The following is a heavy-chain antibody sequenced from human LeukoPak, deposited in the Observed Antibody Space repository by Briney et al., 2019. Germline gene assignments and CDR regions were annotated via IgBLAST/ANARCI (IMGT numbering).Heavy chain of an antibody. J-gene: IGHJ3*02. CDR1: GYSFTSYW. Sequence: GESLKISCKGSGYSFTSYWIGWVRQMPGKGLEWVGIIYPGDSDTRYSPSFQGQVTISADKSISTAYLQWSSLKASDTAMYYCARPYYYGSGSYSPDAFDIWGQGTMVTVSS. CDR3: ARPYYYGSGSYSPDAFDI. D-gene: IGHD3-10*01. CDR2: IYPGDSDT. V-gene: IGHV5-51*01.